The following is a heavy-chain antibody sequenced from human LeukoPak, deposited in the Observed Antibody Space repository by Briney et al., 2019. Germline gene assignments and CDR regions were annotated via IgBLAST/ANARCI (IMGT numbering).Heavy chain of an antibody. Sequence: ASVKVSCKASGYSFTTYDINWVRQAPGQGLEWMGWMNPNSGKTNFAQKFQGRVTMTRTTSISTAYMEVSSLRSEDTAVYYCARVREHDRTHSSGWYYYYYYYMDVWGKGTTVTVSS. D-gene: IGHD6-19*01. J-gene: IGHJ6*03. CDR3: ARVREHDRTHSSGWYYYYYYYMDV. V-gene: IGHV1-8*01. CDR2: MNPNSGKT. CDR1: GYSFTTYD.